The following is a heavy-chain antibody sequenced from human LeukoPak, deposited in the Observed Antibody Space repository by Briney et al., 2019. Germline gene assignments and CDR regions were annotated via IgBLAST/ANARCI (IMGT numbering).Heavy chain of an antibody. CDR2: ISYDGSNK. CDR3: ARQPYSSSWYGFDAFDI. D-gene: IGHD6-13*01. J-gene: IGHJ3*02. Sequence: PGRSLRVSCAASGFTLSSYAMHWVRQAPGKGVEWVAVISYDGSNKYYADSVKSRFTISRDNSKNTLYLQMNSLRAEDTAVYYCARQPYSSSWYGFDAFDIWGQGTMVTVSS. V-gene: IGHV3-30*04. CDR1: GFTLSSYA.